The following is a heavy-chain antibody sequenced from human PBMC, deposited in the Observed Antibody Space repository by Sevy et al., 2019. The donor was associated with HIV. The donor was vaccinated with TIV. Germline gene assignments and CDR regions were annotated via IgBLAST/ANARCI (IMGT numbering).Heavy chain of an antibody. D-gene: IGHD3-3*01. Sequence: GGSLRLSCAASGFTFSSYSMNWVRQAPGKGLEWVSYISSSSSTIYYADSVKGRFTISIDTAENSPYLQMNSLRAEDTAVYYCARCLYDFWSGYYTSDYYYGMDVWGQGTTVTVSS. J-gene: IGHJ6*02. CDR2: ISSSSSTI. CDR3: ARCLYDFWSGYYTSDYYYGMDV. CDR1: GFTFSSYS. V-gene: IGHV3-48*01.